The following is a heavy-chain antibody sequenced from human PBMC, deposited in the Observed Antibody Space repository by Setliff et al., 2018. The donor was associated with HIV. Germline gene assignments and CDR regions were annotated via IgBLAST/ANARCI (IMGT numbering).Heavy chain of an antibody. CDR3: ARATGAADL. CDR2: INTHNGNT. V-gene: IGHV1-18*01. D-gene: IGHD6-13*01. Sequence: ASVKVSCKTSGYMFSLYGIHWLRQAPGQNLEWMGWINTHNGNTHYAQRFQGRVTMTRDTSTTTAYMELRSLRSDDTAVYYCARATGAADLWGQGTKVTVSS. CDR1: GYMFSLYG. J-gene: IGHJ5*02.